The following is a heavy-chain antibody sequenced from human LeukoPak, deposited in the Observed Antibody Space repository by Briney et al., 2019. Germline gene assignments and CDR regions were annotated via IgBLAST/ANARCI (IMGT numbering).Heavy chain of an antibody. CDR2: IYYSGST. J-gene: IGHJ4*02. V-gene: IGHV4-61*01. CDR3: ASGYCSSTSCSIDY. Sequence: PSETLSLTCTVSGGSVSSGSYYWSWIRQPPGTGLVWIGYIYYSGSTNYNPSLKSRVTISVDTSKNQFSLKLSSVTAADTAVYYCASGYCSSTSCSIDYWGQGTLVTVSS. CDR1: GGSVSSGSYY. D-gene: IGHD2-2*01.